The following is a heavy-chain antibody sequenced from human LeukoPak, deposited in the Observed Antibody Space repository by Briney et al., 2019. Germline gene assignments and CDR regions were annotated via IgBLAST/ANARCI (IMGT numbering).Heavy chain of an antibody. J-gene: IGHJ5*02. CDR2: INPNSGGT. CDR3: ARAMKGRAGLDWFDP. D-gene: IGHD3-10*01. Sequence: RASVKLSCKASGYTFTSYGISWVRQAPGQGLEWVGWINPNSGGTNYAQKFPGRVNKNSGTSISTAYMELSRLRSDDTAVYYCARAMKGRAGLDWFDPWGQGTLVTVSS. CDR1: GYTFTSYG. V-gene: IGHV1-2*02.